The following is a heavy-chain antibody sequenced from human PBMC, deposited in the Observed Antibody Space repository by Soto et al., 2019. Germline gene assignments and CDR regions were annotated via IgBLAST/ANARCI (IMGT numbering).Heavy chain of an antibody. CDR3: ARPPVAGRGGAFDI. CDR1: AGSISSSNYY. J-gene: IGHJ3*02. Sequence: QLQLQESGPGLVKPSETLSLTCTVSAGSISSSNYYWGWIRQPPGKGMEWIGNIYYSGSTYYNPSHKRRVTISINTSKNQFSRRLTSVTAADTAVYYCARPPVAGRGGAFDIWGQGTMVTVSS. D-gene: IGHD2-15*01. CDR2: IYYSGST. V-gene: IGHV4-39*01.